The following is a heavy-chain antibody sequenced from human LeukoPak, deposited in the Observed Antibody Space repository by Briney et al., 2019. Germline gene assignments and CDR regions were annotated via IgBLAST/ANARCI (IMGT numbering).Heavy chain of an antibody. CDR2: IYDSGIT. CDR3: ARGDVLRNFDWFGSLDP. D-gene: IGHD3-9*01. V-gene: IGHV4-59*02. Sequence: PSETLSLTCTVSGGPVSGYYWTWIRQPPGKGLEWIGYIYDSGITNYNSSLKSRVTISVDTSKNQFSLKLSSVTAADTGVYYCARGDVLRNFDWFGSLDPWGQGTLVTVSS. CDR1: GGPVSGYY. J-gene: IGHJ5*02.